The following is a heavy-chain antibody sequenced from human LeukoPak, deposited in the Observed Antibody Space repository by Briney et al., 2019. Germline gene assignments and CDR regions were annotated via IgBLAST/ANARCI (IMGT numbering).Heavy chain of an antibody. Sequence: PSETLSLTCAVYGGSFSGHYWSWIRQPPGKGLEWIGEIDDSGIPNCNPSLKSRVTISVDTSKNQFSLRERSVTAADTAVYYGARVAYSGYEHFWGRGTLVTVSS. V-gene: IGHV4-34*01. CDR3: ARVAYSGYEHF. CDR1: GGSFSGHY. D-gene: IGHD5-12*01. CDR2: IDDSGIP. J-gene: IGHJ4*02.